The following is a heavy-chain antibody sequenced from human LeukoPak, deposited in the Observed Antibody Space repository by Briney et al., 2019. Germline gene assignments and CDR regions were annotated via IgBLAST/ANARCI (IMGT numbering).Heavy chain of an antibody. CDR2: INHSGST. CDR3: ARGRNSTYGSGSYYSVYFDY. J-gene: IGHJ4*02. D-gene: IGHD3-10*01. CDR1: GGSFSGYY. Sequence: SETLSLTRAVYGGSFSGYYWSWIRQPPGKGLEWIGEINHSGSTNYNPSLKSRVTISVDTSKNQFSLKLSSVTAADTAVYYCARGRNSTYGSGSYYSVYFDYWGQGTLVTVSS. V-gene: IGHV4-34*01.